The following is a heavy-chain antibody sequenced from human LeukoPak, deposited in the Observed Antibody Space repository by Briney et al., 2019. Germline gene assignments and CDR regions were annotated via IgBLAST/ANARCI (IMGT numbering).Heavy chain of an antibody. CDR3: ARGSDGYNPGNFGY. CDR2: IYYSGST. D-gene: IGHD5-12*01. CDR1: GDSISGGSYY. V-gene: IGHV4-31*03. J-gene: IGHJ4*02. Sequence: SQTLSLTCSVSGDSISGGSYYWSWIRQHPGKGLEWLGYIYYSGSTSYNPSLKSRVTISADTSKNQFSLKLSSVTAADTAVYYCARGSDGYNPGNFGYWGQGTLVTVSS.